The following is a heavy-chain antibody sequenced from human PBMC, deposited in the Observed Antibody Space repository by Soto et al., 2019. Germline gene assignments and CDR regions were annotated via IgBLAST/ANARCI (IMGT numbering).Heavy chain of an antibody. Sequence: EVQLLESGGGLVQPGGSLRLSCAASGFTFSSYAMSWVRQAPGKGLEWVSAISGSGVSTYYADSVKGRFTISRDNSKNTRYLQMNSLRAEDTAVYYCAKEYEYSSGWERIDYWDQGTLVTVSS. CDR3: AKEYEYSSGWERIDY. V-gene: IGHV3-23*01. CDR1: GFTFSSYA. CDR2: ISGSGVST. D-gene: IGHD6-25*01. J-gene: IGHJ4*02.